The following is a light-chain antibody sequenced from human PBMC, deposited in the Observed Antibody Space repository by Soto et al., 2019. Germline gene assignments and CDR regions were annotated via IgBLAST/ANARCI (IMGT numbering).Light chain of an antibody. J-gene: IGKJ5*01. CDR1: QGISSY. CDR2: AAS. CDR3: QQLNSKGYTIT. V-gene: IGKV1-9*01. Sequence: IQLTQSPSSLSASVGDRVTITCRASQGISSYLAWYQQKPGKAPKLLINAASTLQSGVPSRFSGSGSGTDFTLTISGLQPEDFATLYRQQLNSKGYTITFGQGTRLEIK.